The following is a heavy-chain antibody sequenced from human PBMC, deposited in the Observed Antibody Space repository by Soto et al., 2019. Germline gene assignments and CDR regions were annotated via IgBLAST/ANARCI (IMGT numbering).Heavy chain of an antibody. CDR3: ARRSGSYSHNGFDP. V-gene: IGHV4-59*08. J-gene: IGHJ5*02. CDR2: IYYSGST. CDR1: GGSISSYY. D-gene: IGHD1-26*01. Sequence: QVQLQESGPGLVKPSETLSLTCTVSGGSISSYYWSWIRQPPGKGLEWIGYIYYSGSTNYNPSPKSRVTIXVXTXXNQFSLTLSSVTAADTAVYYCARRSGSYSHNGFDPWGQGTLVTVSS.